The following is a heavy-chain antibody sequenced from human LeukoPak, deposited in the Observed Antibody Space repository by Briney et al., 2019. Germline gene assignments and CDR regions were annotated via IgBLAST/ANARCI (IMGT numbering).Heavy chain of an antibody. V-gene: IGHV3-23*01. CDR3: ASPFIAVAGTRGANVDY. D-gene: IGHD6-19*01. J-gene: IGHJ4*02. CDR1: GFTFSNYA. CDR2: ISGSGGST. Sequence: GGSLRLSCAASGFTFSNYAMSWVRQAPGKGLEWVSAISGSGGSTYYADSVKGRFTISRDNSKNTLYLQMNSLRAEDTAVYYCASPFIAVAGTRGANVDYWGQGTLVTVSS.